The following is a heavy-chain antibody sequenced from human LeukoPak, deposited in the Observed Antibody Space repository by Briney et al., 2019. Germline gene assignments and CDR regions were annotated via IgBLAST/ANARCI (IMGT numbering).Heavy chain of an antibody. CDR1: GFTFSSYS. V-gene: IGHV3-48*01. CDR3: ARAKYSSAPRPHYYMDV. J-gene: IGHJ6*03. CDR2: ISSSSSTI. D-gene: IGHD6-19*01. Sequence: GGSLRLSCAASGFTFSSYSMNWVRQAPGKGLEWVSYISSSSSTIYYADSVKGRFTISRDNAKNSLYLQMNSLRAEDTAVYYCARAKYSSAPRPHYYMDVWGKGTTVTVSS.